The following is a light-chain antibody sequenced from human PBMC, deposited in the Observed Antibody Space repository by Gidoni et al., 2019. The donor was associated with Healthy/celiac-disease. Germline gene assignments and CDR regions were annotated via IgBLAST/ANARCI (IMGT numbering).Light chain of an antibody. CDR3: CSYAGSSTYVV. V-gene: IGLV2-23*01. CDR1: SSDVGRYHL. CDR2: EGS. J-gene: IGLJ2*01. Sequence: QSALTQPAPVSGSPGQSITISCTGTSSDVGRYHLVSWYQQHPGKAPKLMSYEGSKRPSGVSNRFSGSKSGNTASLTISGLQAEDEADYYCCSYAGSSTYVVFGGGTKLTVL.